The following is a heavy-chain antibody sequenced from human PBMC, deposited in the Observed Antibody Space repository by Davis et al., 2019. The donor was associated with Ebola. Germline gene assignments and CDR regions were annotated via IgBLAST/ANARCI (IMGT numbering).Heavy chain of an antibody. D-gene: IGHD5-24*01. CDR3: ARGGSKRWLLDY. Sequence: GGSLRLSCAASGFTFSSYGMHWVRQAPGKGLEWVAVIWYDGSNKYYADSVKGRFTISRDNSKNTLYLQMNSLRAEDTAVYYCARGGSKRWLLDYWGQGTLVTVSS. CDR1: GFTFSSYG. V-gene: IGHV3-33*01. CDR2: IWYDGSNK. J-gene: IGHJ4*02.